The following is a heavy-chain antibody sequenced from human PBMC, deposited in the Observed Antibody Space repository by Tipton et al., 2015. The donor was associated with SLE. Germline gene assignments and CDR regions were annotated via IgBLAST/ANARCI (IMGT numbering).Heavy chain of an antibody. V-gene: IGHV3-74*01. D-gene: IGHD3-10*01. CDR3: AKGGDYGSGIYGAFDI. CDR1: GFNFGAYW. J-gene: IGHJ3*02. Sequence: SLRLSCVASGFNFGAYWMHWVRQAPGKGLVWISRTNQDGAIRSYEDSVKGRFIISRDNSKDTLYLHMNSLTPDDAAVYYCAKGGDYGSGIYGAFDIWGQGTMVTVS. CDR2: TNQDGAIR.